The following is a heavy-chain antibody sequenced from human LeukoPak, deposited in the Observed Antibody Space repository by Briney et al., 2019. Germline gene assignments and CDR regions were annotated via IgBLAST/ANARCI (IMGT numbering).Heavy chain of an antibody. CDR2: IYHSGST. D-gene: IGHD6-13*01. J-gene: IGHJ4*02. CDR1: GYSISSGYY. V-gene: IGHV4-38-2*02. Sequence: SETLSLTCTVSGYSISSGYYWGWIRQPPGKGLEWIGSIYHSGSTYYNPSLKSRVTISVDTSKNQFSLKLSSVTAADTAVYYCARGRSSHYFDYWGQGTLVTVSS. CDR3: ARGRSSHYFDY.